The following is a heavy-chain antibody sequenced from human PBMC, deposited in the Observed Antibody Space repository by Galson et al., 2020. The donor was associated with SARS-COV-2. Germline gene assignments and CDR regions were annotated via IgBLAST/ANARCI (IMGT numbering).Heavy chain of an antibody. J-gene: IGHJ4*02. CDR1: GFTFSDYY. CDR2: ISSSGSTI. Sequence: GGSLRLSCAASGFTFSDYYMSWIRQAPGKGLEWVSYISSSGSTIYYADSVKGRFTISRDNAKNSLYLQMNSLRAEDTAVYYCARDRPWVDFWRKRYYFDYWGQGTLVTVSA. CDR3: ARDRPWVDFWRKRYYFDY. V-gene: IGHV3-11*01. D-gene: IGHD3-3*01.